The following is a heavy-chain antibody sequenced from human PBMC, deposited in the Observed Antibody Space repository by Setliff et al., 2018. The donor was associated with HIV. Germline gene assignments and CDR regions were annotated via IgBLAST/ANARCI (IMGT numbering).Heavy chain of an antibody. CDR3: AREAYDVLTPHAHIDY. CDR2: ISWNGAIT. D-gene: IGHD3-9*01. V-gene: IGHV3-20*04. J-gene: IGHJ4*02. CDR1: GFTFDDFG. Sequence: LSLSCAASGFTFDDFGMTWVRQRPGKGLEWVSGISWNGAITDYADSVKGRFTISRDNAKNSLHLQMNSLRAEDAAFYYCAREAYDVLTPHAHIDYWGQGVLVTVSS.